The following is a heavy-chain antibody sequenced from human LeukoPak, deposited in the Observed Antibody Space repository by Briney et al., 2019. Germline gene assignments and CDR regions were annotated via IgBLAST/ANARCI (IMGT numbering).Heavy chain of an antibody. CDR2: INEDGSDK. J-gene: IGHJ4*02. Sequence: GGSLRLSCAASGFIFSDYWMAWVRQAPGKGLEWVANINEDGSDKNYVDSMKGRFTISRENAKRSLYLQMDTLRADDTGVYYCAKGFMTTVTWDYWGQGTLVTVSS. CDR1: GFIFSDYW. D-gene: IGHD4-17*01. CDR3: AKGFMTTVTWDY. V-gene: IGHV3-7*01.